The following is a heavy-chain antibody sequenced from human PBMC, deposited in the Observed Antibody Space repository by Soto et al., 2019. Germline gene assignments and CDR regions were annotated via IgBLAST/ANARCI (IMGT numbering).Heavy chain of an antibody. Sequence: QVQLVQSGAEVRQPASSVKVSCKTSGGTFSSYAISWVRQAPGQGLEWMGGIVPIVDTSTYAQKFQGRVTITADESTSTVYMELNSLGSDDTAVYYCVRVVAIPGYPDNWGQGTLVTVSS. D-gene: IGHD5-12*01. V-gene: IGHV1-69*12. CDR3: VRVVAIPGYPDN. CDR1: GGTFSSYA. J-gene: IGHJ4*02. CDR2: IVPIVDTS.